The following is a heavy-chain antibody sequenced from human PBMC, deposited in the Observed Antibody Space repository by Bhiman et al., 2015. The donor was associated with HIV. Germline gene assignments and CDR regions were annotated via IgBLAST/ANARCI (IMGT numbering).Heavy chain of an antibody. Sequence: EVQLLESGGGFLQPGGSLRLSCAASGFTFRSCAMTWVRQTPGKGLEWISVIYTGGHTNYADSVKGRFIISRDTSKNTVYLQMNSLRAEDTAVYFCARSPYGGKREEIWGHGTMVTVFS. J-gene: IGHJ3*02. CDR1: GFTFRSCA. CDR2: IYTGGHT. D-gene: IGHD4/OR15-4a*01. CDR3: ARSPYGGKREEI. V-gene: IGHV3-66*01.